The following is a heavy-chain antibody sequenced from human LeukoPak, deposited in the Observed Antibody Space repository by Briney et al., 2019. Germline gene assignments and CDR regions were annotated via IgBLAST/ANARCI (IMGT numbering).Heavy chain of an antibody. CDR3: VRGGAARPDS. CDR1: GFTFSSYE. D-gene: IGHD6-6*01. Sequence: GGSLRLSCAASGFTFSSYEMNWVRQAPGKGLEWVSYISSDSRTVDYADSLKGRLTISRDNARNSLFLQIDSLRPEDTAVYYCVRGGAARPDSWGRGTLVSVSS. CDR2: ISSDSRTV. J-gene: IGHJ4*02. V-gene: IGHV3-48*01.